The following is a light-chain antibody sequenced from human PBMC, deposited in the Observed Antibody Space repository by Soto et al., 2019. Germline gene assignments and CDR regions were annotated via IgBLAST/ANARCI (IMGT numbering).Light chain of an antibody. CDR2: KAS. Sequence: DSERTQSPAALAASIGDRVTITCRASQTISSWLAWYQQKPGKAPKLLIYKASTLKSGVPSRFSGSGSGTEFTLTISSLQPDDFAPYYCQHYTSYSEPFGQGTKVAIK. CDR3: QHYTSYSEP. CDR1: QTISSW. V-gene: IGKV1-5*03. J-gene: IGKJ1*01.